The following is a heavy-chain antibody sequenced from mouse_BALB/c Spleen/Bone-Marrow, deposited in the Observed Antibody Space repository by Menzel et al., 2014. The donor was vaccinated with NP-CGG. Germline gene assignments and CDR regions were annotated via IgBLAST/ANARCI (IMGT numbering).Heavy chain of an antibody. CDR2: IDPANGNT. CDR3: APYYYGSSSFAY. D-gene: IGHD1-1*01. Sequence: EVKLMESGAELVKPGASVKLSCTASGFNTQDTYMHWVKQRPEQGLEWIGRIDPANGNTKYDPKFQGKATITADTSSNTAYLQLSSLTSEDTAVYYCAPYYYGSSSFAYWGQGTLVTVSA. J-gene: IGHJ3*01. CDR1: GFNTQDTY. V-gene: IGHV14-3*02.